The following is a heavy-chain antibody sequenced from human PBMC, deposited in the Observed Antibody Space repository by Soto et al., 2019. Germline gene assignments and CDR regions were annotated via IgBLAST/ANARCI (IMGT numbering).Heavy chain of an antibody. D-gene: IGHD6-19*01. CDR2: TYYRSKWYN. CDR3: ARDGWGGSGWYRDLLRYGMDV. CDR1: GDSVSSNSAA. Sequence: PSQTLSLTCAISGDSVSSNSAAWNWIRQSPSRGLEWLGRTYYRSKWYNDYAVSVKSRITINPDTSKNQFSLQLNSVTPEDTAVYYCARDGWGGSGWYRDLLRYGMDVWGQGTTVTVSS. V-gene: IGHV6-1*01. J-gene: IGHJ6*02.